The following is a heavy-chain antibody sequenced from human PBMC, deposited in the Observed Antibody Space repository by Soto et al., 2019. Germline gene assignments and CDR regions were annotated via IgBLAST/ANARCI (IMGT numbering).Heavy chain of an antibody. J-gene: IGHJ4*02. V-gene: IGHV3-7*05. D-gene: IGHD3-10*01. CDR1: GFTFSSYW. CDR2: IKQDGSEK. Sequence: EVQLVESGGGLVQPGGSLRLSCAASGFTFSSYWMSWVRQAPGKGLEWVANIKQDGSEKYYVDSVKGRFTISRDNAKNSLYLQMNSLRAEDTAVYYCARDSKGWFGEPQYYFDYWGQGTLVTVSS. CDR3: ARDSKGWFGEPQYYFDY.